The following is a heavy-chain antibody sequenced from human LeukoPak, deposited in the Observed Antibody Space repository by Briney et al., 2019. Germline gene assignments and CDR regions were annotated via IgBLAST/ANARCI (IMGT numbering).Heavy chain of an antibody. CDR3: ARGRPGGYCSSTSCPPRVYYYYYYLDV. V-gene: IGHV4-34*01. D-gene: IGHD2-2*01. CDR1: GGSFSGYY. Sequence: SETLSLTCAVYGGSFSGYYWSWIRQPPGKGLEWIGEINHSGSTNYNPSLKSRVTISVDTSKNQFSLKLSSVTAADTAVYYCARGRPGGYCSSTSCPPRVYYYYYYLDVWGKGTTVTVSS. CDR2: INHSGST. J-gene: IGHJ6*03.